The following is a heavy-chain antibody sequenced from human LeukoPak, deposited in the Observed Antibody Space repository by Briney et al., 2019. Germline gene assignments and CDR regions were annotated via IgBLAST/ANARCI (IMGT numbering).Heavy chain of an antibody. V-gene: IGHV4-59*01. D-gene: IGHD3-10*01. CDR3: ARTDYYYGSGSYGDYYYYMDV. CDR2: IYYSGST. CDR1: GGSISSYY. Sequence: SETLSLTCTVSGGSISSYYWSWIRQPPGKGLEWIGYIYYSGSTNYNPSLKSRVTISVDTSKNQFSLKLSSVTAADTAVYYCARTDYYYGSGSYGDYYYYMDVWGKGTTVTISS. J-gene: IGHJ6*03.